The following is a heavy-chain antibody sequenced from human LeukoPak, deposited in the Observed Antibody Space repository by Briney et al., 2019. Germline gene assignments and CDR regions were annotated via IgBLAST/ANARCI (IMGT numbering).Heavy chain of an antibody. V-gene: IGHV4-59*08. CDR1: GGSFSGYY. D-gene: IGHD3-3*01. J-gene: IGHJ4*02. Sequence: SETLSLTCAVYGGSFSGYYWSWIRQPPGKGLEWIGYIYYSGSTNYNPSLKSRVTISVDTSKNQFSLKLSSVTAADTAVYYCARHDITIFGVVIPPDYWGQGTLVTVSS. CDR2: IYYSGST. CDR3: ARHDITIFGVVIPPDY.